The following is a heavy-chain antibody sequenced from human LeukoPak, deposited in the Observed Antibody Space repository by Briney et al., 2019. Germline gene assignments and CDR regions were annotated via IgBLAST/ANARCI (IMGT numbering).Heavy chain of an antibody. J-gene: IGHJ4*02. CDR3: ARRGYCSGGSCYQFDY. D-gene: IGHD2-15*01. CDR1: GGTFSKYT. Sequence: ASVKVSCKTSGGTFSKYTISWVRQRPGQGLEWMGGITPLFGTANYAQKFQGRVTMTRDTSTSTVYMELSSLRSEDTAVYYCARRGYCSGGSCYQFDYWGQGTLVTVSS. CDR2: ITPLFGTA. V-gene: IGHV1-69*05.